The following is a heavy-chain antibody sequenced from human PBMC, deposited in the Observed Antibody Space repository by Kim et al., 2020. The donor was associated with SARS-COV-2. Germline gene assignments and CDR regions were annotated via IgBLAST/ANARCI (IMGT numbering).Heavy chain of an antibody. Sequence: TYYNPSLKGRVTLSVETSRTQFSLKLSSVNAADTAVFYCTRHLSGSSWFDYWGQGTLVTVSS. D-gene: IGHD6-13*01. CDR2: T. J-gene: IGHJ4*02. V-gene: IGHV4-39*01. CDR3: TRHLSGSSWFDY.